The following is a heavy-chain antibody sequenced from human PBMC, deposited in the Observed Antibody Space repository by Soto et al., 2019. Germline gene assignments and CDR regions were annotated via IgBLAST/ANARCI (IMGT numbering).Heavy chain of an antibody. D-gene: IGHD4-17*01. CDR2: IYPGDSDT. CDR3: AISGGDYDVYFDY. V-gene: IGHV5-51*01. J-gene: IGHJ4*02. CDR1: GYSFTSYW. Sequence: WESLKISCKGSGYSFTSYWIGWVRQMPGKGLEWMGTIYPGDSDTRYSPSFQGQVTISADKSISTAYLQWSSLKASDTAMYYCAISGGDYDVYFDYWGQGTLVTVSS.